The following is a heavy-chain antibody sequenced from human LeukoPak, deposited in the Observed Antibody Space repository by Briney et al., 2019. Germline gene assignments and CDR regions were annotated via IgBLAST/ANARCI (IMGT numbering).Heavy chain of an antibody. J-gene: IGHJ4*02. Sequence: AGGSLRLSCAASGFTFSSYSMNWVRQAPGKGLEWVAVISYDGSNKYYADSVKGRFTISRDNSKNTLYLQMNSLRAEDTAVYYCARNTMVRVYYYFDYWGQGTLSPSPQ. D-gene: IGHD3-10*01. CDR3: ARNTMVRVYYYFDY. CDR2: ISYDGSNK. CDR1: GFTFSSYS. V-gene: IGHV3-30*04.